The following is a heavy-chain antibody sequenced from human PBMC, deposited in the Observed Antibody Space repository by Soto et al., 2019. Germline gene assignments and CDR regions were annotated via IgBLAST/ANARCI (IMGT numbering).Heavy chain of an antibody. Sequence: QLQLQESGSGLVKPSQTLSLTCAVSGGSISSGGYSWSWIRQPPGKGLEWIGYIYHSGSTYYNPSLKRRVTISVDRSKNQFSLKLSSVTAADTAVYYCARGGVVGAISDWYFDLWGRGTLVTVSS. CDR1: GGSISSGGYS. V-gene: IGHV4-30-2*01. D-gene: IGHD1-26*01. CDR3: ARGGVVGAISDWYFDL. J-gene: IGHJ2*01. CDR2: IYHSGST.